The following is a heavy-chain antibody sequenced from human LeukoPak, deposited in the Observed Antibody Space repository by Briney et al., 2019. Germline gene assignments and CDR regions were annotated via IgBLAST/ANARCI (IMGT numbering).Heavy chain of an antibody. D-gene: IGHD3-22*01. CDR1: GGSISSGGYS. CDR3: ARISAPYYYDSSGYSYYFDY. CDR2: IYHSGST. V-gene: IGHV4-30-2*01. J-gene: IGHJ4*02. Sequence: SETLSLTCAVSGGSISSGGYSWSWIRQPPGKGLEWIGYIYHSGSTYYNPSLKSRVTISVDRSKNQFSLKLSSVTAADTAVYYCARISAPYYYDSSGYSYYFDYWGQGTLVTVSS.